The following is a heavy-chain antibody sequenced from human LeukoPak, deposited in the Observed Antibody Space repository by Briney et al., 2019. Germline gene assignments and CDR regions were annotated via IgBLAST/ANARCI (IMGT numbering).Heavy chain of an antibody. CDR2: IYSGGST. Sequence: GGSLRLSCAASGFTVSSNYMSWVRQAPGRGLEWVSVIYSGGSTYYADSVKGRFTISRDNSKNTLYLQMNSLRAEDTAVYYCASIIVYGTGSYSIFWGRGTVVTVSS. CDR1: GFTVSSNY. CDR3: ASIIVYGTGSYSIF. J-gene: IGHJ4*02. V-gene: IGHV3-66*01. D-gene: IGHD3-10*01.